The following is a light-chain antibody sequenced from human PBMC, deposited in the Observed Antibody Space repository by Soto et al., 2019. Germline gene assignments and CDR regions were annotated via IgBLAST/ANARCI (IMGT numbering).Light chain of an antibody. CDR3: QHYSAYSPWT. CDR2: KAS. CDR1: QSVDTW. J-gene: IGKJ1*01. V-gene: IGKV1-5*03. Sequence: DIQKTQSPSTLSASVGDRVTITCRASQSVDTWLAWFQQKPGRAPKVVIYKASNLESGVPSRFSGRGSGTEFTLTISSLQPDDFATYYCQHYSAYSPWTFGQGTKVEIK.